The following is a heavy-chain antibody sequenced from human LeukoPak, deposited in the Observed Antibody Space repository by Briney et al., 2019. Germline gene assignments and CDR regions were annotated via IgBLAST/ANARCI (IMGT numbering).Heavy chain of an antibody. Sequence: GGSLRLSCAASGFTFSNYAMSWVRQAPGKGLEWVSAISGSGGSTYYADSVKGRFTISRDNAKNSLYLQMNSLRAEDTAVYYCARHPGTSYYYYYYMDVWGKGTTVTISS. CDR3: ARHPGTSYYYYYYMDV. D-gene: IGHD3/OR15-3a*01. V-gene: IGHV3-23*01. CDR2: ISGSGGST. CDR1: GFTFSNYA. J-gene: IGHJ6*03.